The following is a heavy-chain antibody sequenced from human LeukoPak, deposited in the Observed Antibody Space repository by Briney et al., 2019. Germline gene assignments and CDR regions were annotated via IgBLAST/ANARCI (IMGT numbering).Heavy chain of an antibody. Sequence: RAGGSLRLSCAASGFTFSSYSMNWVRQAPGKGLEWVGRSKNKLNGYTIEYAASVKGRFTISRDDSKKSLYLQMDSLKTEDTAMYYCVRWDSGSPGDWGQGTLVTVSS. CDR3: VRWDSGSPGD. CDR2: SKNKLNGYTI. D-gene: IGHD1-26*01. CDR1: GFTFSSYS. J-gene: IGHJ4*02. V-gene: IGHV3-72*01.